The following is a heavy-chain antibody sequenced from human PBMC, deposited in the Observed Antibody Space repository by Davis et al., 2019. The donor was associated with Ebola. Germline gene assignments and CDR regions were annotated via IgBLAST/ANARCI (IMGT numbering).Heavy chain of an antibody. Sequence: GSLRLSCAVYGGSFSGYYWSWIRQPPGKGLEWIGEINHSGSTNYNPSLKSRVTISVDTSKNQFSLKLSSVTAADTAVYYCARRSLLRITMIVVVHNWFDPWGQGTLVTVSS. J-gene: IGHJ5*02. V-gene: IGHV4-34*01. D-gene: IGHD3-22*01. CDR2: INHSGST. CDR1: GGSFSGYY. CDR3: ARRSLLRITMIVVVHNWFDP.